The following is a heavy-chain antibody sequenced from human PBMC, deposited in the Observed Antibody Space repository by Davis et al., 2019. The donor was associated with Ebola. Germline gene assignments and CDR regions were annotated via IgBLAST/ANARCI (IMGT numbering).Heavy chain of an antibody. CDR2: INPSGGST. CDR1: GYTFTSYY. D-gene: IGHD4-17*01. V-gene: IGHV1-46*01. CDR3: ASAGMTTYTLGLKYYYYYGMDV. J-gene: IGHJ6*02. Sequence: AVSVKVSCKASGYTFTSYYMHWVRQAPGQGLEWMGIINPSGGSTSYAQKFQGRVTMTRDTSTSTVYMELSSLRSEDTAVYYCASAGMTTYTLGLKYYYYYGMDVWGQGTTVTVSS.